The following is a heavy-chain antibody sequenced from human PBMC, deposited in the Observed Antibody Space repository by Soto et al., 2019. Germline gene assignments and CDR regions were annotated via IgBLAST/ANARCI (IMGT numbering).Heavy chain of an antibody. J-gene: IGHJ4*02. V-gene: IGHV3-7*05. CDR2: IKTDGSEK. D-gene: IGHD3-10*01. CDR1: GFTFSDYW. CDR3: ASSMGRGGNDY. Sequence: EVQLVESGGGLVQPGGSLRLSCAASGFTFSDYWMSWVRQAPGKGLECVANIKTDGSEKYYVDPVKGRFTISRDNAKNSLYLQINSLRAEDTAVYYCASSMGRGGNDYWGQGTLVDVSS.